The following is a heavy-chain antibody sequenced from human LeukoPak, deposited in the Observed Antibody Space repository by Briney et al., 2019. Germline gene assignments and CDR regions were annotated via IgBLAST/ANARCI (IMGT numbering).Heavy chain of an antibody. CDR1: GYTFTRYY. V-gene: IGHV1-2*04. CDR3: ATGGATPRNYYYYYMDV. CDR2: INPNSGGT. D-gene: IGHD2-15*01. Sequence: ASVKVSCKASGYTFTRYYMHWVRQAPGQGLEWMGWINPNSGGTNYAQKFQGWVTMTRDTSISTAYMELSRLRSEDTAVYYCATGGATPRNYYYYYMDVWGKGTTVTVSS. J-gene: IGHJ6*03.